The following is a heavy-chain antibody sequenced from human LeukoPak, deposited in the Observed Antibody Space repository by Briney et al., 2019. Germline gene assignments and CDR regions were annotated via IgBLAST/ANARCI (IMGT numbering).Heavy chain of an antibody. CDR2: INPNSGGT. J-gene: IGHJ3*02. V-gene: IGHV1-2*02. D-gene: IGHD7-27*01. Sequence: ASVKVPCKASGYTFTSYYMHWVRQAPGQGLEWMGWINPNSGGTNYAQKFQGRVTMTRDTSISTAYMELSRLRSDDTAVYYCARESPSLGAFDIWGQGTMVTVSS. CDR1: GYTFTSYY. CDR3: ARESPSLGAFDI.